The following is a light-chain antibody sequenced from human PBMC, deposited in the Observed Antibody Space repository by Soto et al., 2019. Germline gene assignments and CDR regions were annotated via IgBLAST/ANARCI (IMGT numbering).Light chain of an antibody. CDR2: GAS. CDR1: QSVSSN. Sequence: ESVLTQSPGTLSLSPGERATLSCRASQSVSSNYLAWYQQKPGQAPRLPIYGASTRATGVPARFSGSGSGTEFTLTISSLQSEDFAVYYCQQYNDWPRTFGQGTKVDIK. V-gene: IGKV3-15*01. CDR3: QQYNDWPRT. J-gene: IGKJ1*01.